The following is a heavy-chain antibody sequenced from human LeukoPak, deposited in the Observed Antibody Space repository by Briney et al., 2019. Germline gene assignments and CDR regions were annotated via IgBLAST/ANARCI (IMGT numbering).Heavy chain of an antibody. J-gene: IGHJ6*02. D-gene: IGHD1-1*01. V-gene: IGHV3-9*01. CDR3: AKISTRAPAGMDV. Sequence: GGSLRLSCAASGFTFDDYAMHWVRQAPGKGLERVSGISWNSGSIGYADSVKGRFTISRDNAKNSLYLQMNSLRAEDTALYYCAKISTRAPAGMDVWGQGTTVTVSS. CDR1: GFTFDDYA. CDR2: ISWNSGSI.